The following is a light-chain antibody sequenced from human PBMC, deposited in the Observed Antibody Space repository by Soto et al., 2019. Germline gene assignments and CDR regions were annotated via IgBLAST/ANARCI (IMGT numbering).Light chain of an antibody. V-gene: IGKV3-20*01. J-gene: IGKJ5*01. Sequence: EIVLTQSPGTLSLSPGERATLSCRASQSVSSSYLAWYQQKPGQAPRLLIYGASGRATGIPDRFSGSGSGTDFTLTISRLEPEDFAVYDCQQYGSSPPVTFGQGTRLESK. CDR1: QSVSSSY. CDR3: QQYGSSPPVT. CDR2: GAS.